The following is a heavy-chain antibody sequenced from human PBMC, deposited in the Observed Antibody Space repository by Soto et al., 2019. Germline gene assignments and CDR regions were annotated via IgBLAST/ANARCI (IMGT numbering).Heavy chain of an antibody. Sequence: QVQLQQWGAGLLKPSETLSLTCAVYGGSFSGYYWSWIRQPPGKGLEWIGEINHSGSTNYNPSLKSRVTISVDTSKNQFSLKLSSVTAADTAVYYCAGGPTVVVVYWGQGTLVTVSS. CDR1: GGSFSGYY. D-gene: IGHD2-15*01. J-gene: IGHJ4*02. CDR2: INHSGST. V-gene: IGHV4-34*01. CDR3: AGGPTVVVVY.